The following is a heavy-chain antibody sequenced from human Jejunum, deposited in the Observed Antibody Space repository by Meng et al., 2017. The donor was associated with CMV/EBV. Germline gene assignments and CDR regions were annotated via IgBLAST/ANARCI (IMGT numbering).Heavy chain of an antibody. CDR2: ISSSSRYI. V-gene: IGHV3-21*01. CDR3: ARDIDH. CDR1: GFTFSSYN. Sequence: EVQLVKSGGGLVKPGGSRGLSCIGSGFTFSSYNMNWVRQAPGKGLEWVSSISSSSRYINYADSVKGRFTISRDNAKNSLYLQMNSLRVEDTAIYYCARDIDHWGQGTLVTVSS. J-gene: IGHJ5*02.